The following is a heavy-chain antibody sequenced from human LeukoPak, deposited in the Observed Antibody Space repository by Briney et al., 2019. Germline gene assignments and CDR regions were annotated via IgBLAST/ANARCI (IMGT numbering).Heavy chain of an antibody. V-gene: IGHV3-21*01. CDR1: GFTFSSYE. J-gene: IGHJ2*01. Sequence: PGGSLRLSCAASGFTFSSYEMNWVRQAPGKGLEWVSSISSSSSYIYYADSVKGRFTISRDNAKNSLYLQMNSLSAEDTAVYYCARDFSAALVWYFALWGRGTLVTVSS. CDR3: ARDFSAALVWYFAL. CDR2: ISSSSSYI. D-gene: IGHD6-13*01.